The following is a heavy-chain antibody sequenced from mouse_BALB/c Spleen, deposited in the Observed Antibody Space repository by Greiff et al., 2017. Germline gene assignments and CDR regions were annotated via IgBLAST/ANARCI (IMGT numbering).Heavy chain of an antibody. CDR2: ISSGSSTI. J-gene: IGHJ4*01. CDR1: GFTFSSFG. CDR3: ARGEDYGNLYAMDY. V-gene: IGHV5-17*02. D-gene: IGHD2-1*01. Sequence: EVMLVESGGGLVQPGGSRKLSCAASGFTFSSFGMHWVRQAPEKGLEWVAYISSGSSTIYYADTVKGRFTISRDNPKNTLFLQMTSLRSEDTAMYYCARGEDYGNLYAMDYWGQGTSVTVSS.